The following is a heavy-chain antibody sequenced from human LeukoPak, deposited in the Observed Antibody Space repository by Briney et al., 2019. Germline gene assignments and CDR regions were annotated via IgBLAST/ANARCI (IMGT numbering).Heavy chain of an antibody. V-gene: IGHV3-7*03. CDR2: IKEDGTEI. Sequence: PGGSLRLSCAASGFMFSSNWMSWVRLAPGKGLEWVANIKEDGTEIYYVGSVKGRFTISRDNAKNSLYLQMNSLRVEDTAVYYCAKEGRSLQTYWGQGTLVTVSS. D-gene: IGHD5-24*01. CDR3: AKEGRSLQTY. J-gene: IGHJ4*02. CDR1: GFMFSSNW.